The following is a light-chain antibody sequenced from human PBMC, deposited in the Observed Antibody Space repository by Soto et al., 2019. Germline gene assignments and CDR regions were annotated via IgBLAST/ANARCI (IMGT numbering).Light chain of an antibody. J-gene: IGLJ1*01. V-gene: IGLV2-14*01. CDR3: SSYTSSSTAV. CDR2: EVR. Sequence: SALTQPASVSGSPGQSITISCTGTSSDVGDYNYVSWYQQHPGKAPKLVIYEVRNRPSGVSNRFSGSKSGNTASLTISGLQAEDEADYYCSSYTSSSTAVFGTGTKVTV. CDR1: SSDVGDYNY.